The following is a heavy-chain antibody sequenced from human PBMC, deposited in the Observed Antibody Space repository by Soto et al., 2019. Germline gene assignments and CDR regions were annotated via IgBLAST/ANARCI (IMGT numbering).Heavy chain of an antibody. V-gene: IGHV1-69*13. D-gene: IGHD1-1*01. Sequence: SVKVSCKASGGSFSSYAISWVRQAPGQGLEWMGGIIPIFGTANYAQKFQGRVTITADESTSTAYMELSSLRSEDTAVYYCANVNDSYSDYWGQGTLVTVSS. CDR3: ANVNDSYSDY. CDR2: IIPIFGTA. CDR1: GGSFSSYA. J-gene: IGHJ4*02.